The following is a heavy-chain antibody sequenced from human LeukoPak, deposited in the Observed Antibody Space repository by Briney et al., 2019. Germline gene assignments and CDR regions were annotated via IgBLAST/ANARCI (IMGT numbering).Heavy chain of an antibody. D-gene: IGHD3-22*01. V-gene: IGHV3-21*01. CDR3: ARDLTTSSTAYFHH. Sequence: GGSLRLSCTASGFTFSSYSMNWVLQAPGKGLEWVSSISSSSRYTYYADSVKGRFTISRDNGKNSLYLQMNSLRAEDTAVYYCARDLTTSSTAYFHHWGQGTLVTVSS. CDR1: GFTFSSYS. J-gene: IGHJ1*01. CDR2: ISSSSRYT.